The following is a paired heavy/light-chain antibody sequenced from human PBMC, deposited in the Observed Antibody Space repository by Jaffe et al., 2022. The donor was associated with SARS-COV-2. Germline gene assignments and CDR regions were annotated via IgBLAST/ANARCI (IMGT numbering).Light chain of an antibody. V-gene: IGKV1-5*03. J-gene: IGKJ1*01. CDR3: QQYIDYWT. CDR2: KAS. Sequence: DIQMTQSPSTLSASVGDRVTITCRASQNIRNWLAWFQQKPGKAPELLIYKASNLESGVPSRFSGSGSGTEFTLTISSLQPDDSATYYCQQYIDYWTFGQGTKVEIK. CDR1: QNIRNW.
Heavy chain of an antibody. CDR2: ITASSTKV. J-gene: IGHJ4*02. CDR1: GFTFTRFD. V-gene: IGHV3-48*02. D-gene: IGHD4-17*01. CDR3: ARDLNGDYRPY. Sequence: EVQLVESGGGLVQRGGSLRLSCAASGFTFTRFDMNWVRQAPGKGPEWVSFITASSTKVSYADSVRGRFTISRDNAKSSLYLQMNSLTYEDTAVYYCARDLNGDYRPYWGQGTLVTVSS.